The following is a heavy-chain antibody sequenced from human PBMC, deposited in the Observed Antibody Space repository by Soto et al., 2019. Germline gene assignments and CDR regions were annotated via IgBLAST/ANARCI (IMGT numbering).Heavy chain of an antibody. J-gene: IGHJ4*02. V-gene: IGHV4-59*08. CDR1: GGSISNYS. CDR2: IHYSGST. Sequence: QVQLQESGPGLVKPSETLSLTCTVSGGSISNYSWSWIRQPPGKGLEWIGYIHYSGSTKYNPSLKSRVTISADTSKNQFSLKLSSVTAADTAVYYCARGHYDFWSGYFATIDYWGQGTLVTVS. D-gene: IGHD3-3*01. CDR3: ARGHYDFWSGYFATIDY.